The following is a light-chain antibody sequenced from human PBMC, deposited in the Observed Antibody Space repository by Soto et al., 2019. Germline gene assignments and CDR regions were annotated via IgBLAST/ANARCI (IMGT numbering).Light chain of an antibody. V-gene: IGLV3-21*02. Sequence: SYELTQPPSVSVAPGQTARISCGGNNIGSKNVHWYQQKPGQAPVLVVYDDSDRPSWIPERFSGSNSGNTATLTISRVEAGDEADYYCQVWDSSSDQFVLGTGTKVTVL. CDR1: NIGSKN. CDR2: DDS. J-gene: IGLJ1*01. CDR3: QVWDSSSDQFV.